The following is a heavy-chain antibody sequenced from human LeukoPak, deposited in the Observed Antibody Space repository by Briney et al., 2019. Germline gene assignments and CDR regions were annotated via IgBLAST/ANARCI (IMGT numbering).Heavy chain of an antibody. CDR2: IYYSGST. CDR1: GGSISTYY. D-gene: IGHD5-18*01. V-gene: IGHV4-59*01. CDR3: AKGGTGYSYGQNDY. J-gene: IGHJ4*02. Sequence: SETLSLTCTVSGGSISTYYWSWIRQPPGKGLEWIGYIYYSGSTNYNPSLKSRVTISVDTSKNQFSLKLSSVTAADTALYYCAKGGTGYSYGQNDYWGQGTLVTVSS.